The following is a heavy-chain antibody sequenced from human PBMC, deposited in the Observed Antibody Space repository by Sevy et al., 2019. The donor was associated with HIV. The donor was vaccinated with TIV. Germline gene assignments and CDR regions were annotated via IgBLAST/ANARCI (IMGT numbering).Heavy chain of an antibody. CDR3: ARIPTYYYGSRTYFDY. CDR2: IGVYNGNA. CDR1: GYSFASYG. J-gene: IGHJ4*02. Sequence: ASVKVSCKASGYSFASYGITWVRQAPGQGLEWMGWIGVYNGNANSAQKLQGRVTMTTDTSTSPAYMELSSLRSDDTAVYYWARIPTYYYGSRTYFDYWGQGTLVTVSS. D-gene: IGHD3-10*01. V-gene: IGHV1-18*01.